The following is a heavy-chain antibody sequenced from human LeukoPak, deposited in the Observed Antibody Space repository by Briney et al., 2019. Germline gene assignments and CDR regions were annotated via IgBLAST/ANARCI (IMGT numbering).Heavy chain of an antibody. CDR1: GFTLNHYV. CDR3: AKGGQSYYTYYYMDV. J-gene: IGHJ6*03. V-gene: IGHV3-23*01. CDR2: ISESSSSI. Sequence: GSLRLSCAASGFTLNHYVMTWVRQAPGKGPEWISAISESSSSIYYADSVKGRFTISRDNSKNTLYLDMNSLRAEDTAIYYCAKGGQSYYTYYYMDVWGKGTPVSVSS. D-gene: IGHD3-16*01.